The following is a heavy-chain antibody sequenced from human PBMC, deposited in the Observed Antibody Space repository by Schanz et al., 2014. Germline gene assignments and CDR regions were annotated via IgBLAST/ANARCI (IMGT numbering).Heavy chain of an antibody. V-gene: IGHV1-69*02. J-gene: IGHJ6*02. D-gene: IGHD3-16*01. CDR3: GRGGGAYPQKYGMDV. Sequence: QVQLVQSGAEVKKPGSSVKVSCKASGGTFSSYTISWVRQAPGQGPEWMGRIIPILGIGNDAQKFQGRVTMTRATSPSTVKMELSGLTSKDTAVYYCGRGGGAYPQKYGMDVWGQGTTVTVSS. CDR1: GGTFSSYT. CDR2: IIPILGIG.